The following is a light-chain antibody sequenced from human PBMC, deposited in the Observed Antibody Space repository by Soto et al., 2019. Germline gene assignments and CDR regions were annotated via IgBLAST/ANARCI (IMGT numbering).Light chain of an antibody. Sequence: EIVLTQSPGTLSLSPGERATLSCRASQSVSSSYLAWYHQKPGQVPRLLIYGASSRATGIPDRLSGSGSGTDFTLTISRLVPEDFAVYYCQQYGSSPITFGQGTRLEIK. CDR2: GAS. J-gene: IGKJ5*01. CDR1: QSVSSSY. V-gene: IGKV3-20*01. CDR3: QQYGSSPIT.